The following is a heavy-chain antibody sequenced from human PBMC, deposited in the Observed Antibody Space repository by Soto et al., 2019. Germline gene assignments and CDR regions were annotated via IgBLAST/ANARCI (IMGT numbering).Heavy chain of an antibody. CDR1: GFTFSSYA. D-gene: IGHD6-19*01. J-gene: IGHJ4*02. Sequence: GGSLRLSCSASGFTFSSYAMHWVHQAPGKGLEYVSAISSNGGSTYYADSVKGRFTISRDNSKNTLYLQMSSLRAEDTAVYYCVKTEIAVAGHPNFDYWGQGTLVTVSS. V-gene: IGHV3-64D*08. CDR3: VKTEIAVAGHPNFDY. CDR2: ISSNGGST.